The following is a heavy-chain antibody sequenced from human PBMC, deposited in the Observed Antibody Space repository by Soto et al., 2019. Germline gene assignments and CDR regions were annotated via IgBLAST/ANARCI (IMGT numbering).Heavy chain of an antibody. CDR3: AMMYDFWSGYYSKPNDAFDI. D-gene: IGHD3-3*01. CDR2: INPSGGST. V-gene: IGHV1-46*03. J-gene: IGHJ3*02. CDR1: GYTFTSYY. Sequence: ASVKVSCKASGYTFTSYYMHWVRQAPGQGLEWMGIINPSGGSTSYAQKFQGRVTMTRDTSTSTVYMELSSLRSEDTAVHYCAMMYDFWSGYYSKPNDAFDIWGQGTMVTVSS.